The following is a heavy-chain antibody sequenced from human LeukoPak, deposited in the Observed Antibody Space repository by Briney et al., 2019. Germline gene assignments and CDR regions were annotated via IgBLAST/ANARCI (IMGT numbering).Heavy chain of an antibody. CDR1: RFTFSSYE. CDR3: AELGITMIGGV. V-gene: IGHV3-48*03. CDR2: ISSSGGRM. D-gene: IGHD3-10*02. Sequence: PGGSLRLSCAASRFTFSSYEMNWVRQAPGKGLEWVSYISSSGGRMYYADSVKGRFSISRDNAKNSLYLQMNSLRAEDTAVYYCAELGITMIGGVWGKGTTVTISS. J-gene: IGHJ6*04.